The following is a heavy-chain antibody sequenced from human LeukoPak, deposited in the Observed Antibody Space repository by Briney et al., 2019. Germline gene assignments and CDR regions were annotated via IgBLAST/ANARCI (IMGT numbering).Heavy chain of an antibody. V-gene: IGHV3-23*01. CDR1: GSSFSNYA. CDR2: ISGSGLST. D-gene: IGHD2-21*02. CDR3: AKDGPTAIPSWFDP. Sequence: GGSLRLSCAASGSSFSNYAFKWVRQAPGGGLEWVSLISGSGLSTYYADSVKGRFTISRDNAKNTLYLQMNSLRADDTAVYYCAKDGPTAIPSWFDPWGQGTLVTVSS. J-gene: IGHJ5*02.